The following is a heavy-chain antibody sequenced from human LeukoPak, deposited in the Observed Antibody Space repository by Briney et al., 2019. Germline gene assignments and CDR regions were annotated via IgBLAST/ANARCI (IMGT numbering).Heavy chain of an antibody. CDR1: GGSFSGYY. J-gene: IGHJ4*02. Sequence: SETLSLTCAVYGGSFSGYYWSWIRQPPGKWLEWIGEINQSGSTNYNPSLKSRVTISVDTSKNQFSLKLSSVTAADTAVYYCATDSSGLPMFFDYWGQGTLVTVSS. D-gene: IGHD3-22*01. V-gene: IGHV4-34*01. CDR3: ATDSSGLPMFFDY. CDR2: INQSGST.